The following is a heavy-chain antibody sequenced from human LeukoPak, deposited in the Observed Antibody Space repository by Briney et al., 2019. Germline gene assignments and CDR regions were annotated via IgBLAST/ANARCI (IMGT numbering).Heavy chain of an antibody. J-gene: IGHJ5*02. CDR3: AQEAGYSSGWYAVSGWFDP. CDR1: GDSVSSNSAA. Sequence: SQTLSLTCAISGDSVSSNSAAWNWIRQSPSSGLEWLGRTYYRSKWYNDYAVSVKSRITINPDTSKNQFCLQLNSVTPEDTAVYYCAQEAGYSSGWYAVSGWFDPWGQGTLVTVSS. D-gene: IGHD6-19*01. V-gene: IGHV6-1*01. CDR2: TYYRSKWYN.